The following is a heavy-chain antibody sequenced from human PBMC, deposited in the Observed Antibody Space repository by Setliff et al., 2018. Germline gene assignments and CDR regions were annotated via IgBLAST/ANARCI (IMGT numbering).Heavy chain of an antibody. CDR2: SYHSGSA. CDR1: GGSISSGDYY. V-gene: IGHV4-30-4*08. Sequence: SETLSLTCTVSGGSISSGDYYWSWIRQPPGKGLEWIAYSYHSGSAYYNPSLKSRVTMSVDTSKNQFSLHLTSVTAADTAVYYCAREVGTSTSSDAFDAWGQGMMVTVSS. CDR3: AREVGTSTSSDAFDA. D-gene: IGHD1-26*01. J-gene: IGHJ3*01.